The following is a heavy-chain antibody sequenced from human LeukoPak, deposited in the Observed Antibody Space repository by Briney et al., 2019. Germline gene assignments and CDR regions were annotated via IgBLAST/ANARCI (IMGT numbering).Heavy chain of an antibody. Sequence: SQTLSLTCTVSGGSINSGSYYWRWIRQPAGKGLEWIGRIYTSDNTNYNPSLKSRVTISVDTSRNQFSLKLSSVTAEDTAVYYCARDLRYWTSYMDVWGKWTKVTVSS. V-gene: IGHV4-61*02. CDR2: IYTSDNT. CDR1: GGSINSGSYY. D-gene: IGHD3/OR15-3a*01. CDR3: ARDLRYWTSYMDV. J-gene: IGHJ6*03.